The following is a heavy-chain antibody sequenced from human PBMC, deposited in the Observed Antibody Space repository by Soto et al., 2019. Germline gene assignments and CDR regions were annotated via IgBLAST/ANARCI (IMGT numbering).Heavy chain of an antibody. Sequence: GGSXRLSCAASGFTFSTYSMNWVRQAPGKGLEWVSDITTSSSFRFYADSVKGRFTISRDDAKNSLYLQMNSLKTEDTAVYYCTTDIMPWFKLDYWGQGTLVTVSS. J-gene: IGHJ4*02. CDR2: ITTSSSFR. V-gene: IGHV3-21*03. CDR1: GFTFSTYS. D-gene: IGHD3-16*01. CDR3: TTDIMPWFKLDY.